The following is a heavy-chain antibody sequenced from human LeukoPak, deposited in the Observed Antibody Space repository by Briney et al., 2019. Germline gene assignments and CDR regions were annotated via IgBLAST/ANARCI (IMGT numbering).Heavy chain of an antibody. Sequence: SETLSLTCTVSGYSISSGYYWGWIRQPPGKGLEWIGSIYHSGSTYYNPSLKSRVTISVDTSKNQFSLKLSSVTAADTAVYYCARNTGYYYDSSADYWGQGTLVTVSS. D-gene: IGHD3-22*01. V-gene: IGHV4-38-2*02. CDR1: GYSISSGYY. CDR2: IYHSGST. J-gene: IGHJ4*02. CDR3: ARNTGYYYDSSADY.